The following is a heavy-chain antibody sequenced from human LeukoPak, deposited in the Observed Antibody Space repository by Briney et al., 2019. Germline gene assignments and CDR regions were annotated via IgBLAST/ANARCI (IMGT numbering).Heavy chain of an antibody. J-gene: IGHJ3*02. CDR3: AREAPDYYDSSGSTLRAFDI. D-gene: IGHD3-22*01. CDR2: IIPIFGTA. Sequence: SVKVSCKASGGTFSSYAISWVRQAPGQGLEWMGGIIPIFGTANYAQKFQGRVTITADESTSTAYMELSSLRSEDTAVYYCAREAPDYYDSSGSTLRAFDIWGQGTMVTVSS. CDR1: GGTFSSYA. V-gene: IGHV1-69*13.